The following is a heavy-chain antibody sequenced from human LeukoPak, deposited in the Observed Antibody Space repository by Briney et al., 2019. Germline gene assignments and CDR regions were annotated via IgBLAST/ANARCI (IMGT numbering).Heavy chain of an antibody. CDR1: GLTFSSYS. D-gene: IGHD5-24*01. V-gene: IGHV3-21*01. Sequence: GGSLGLSCAASGLTFSSYSMNWVRQAPGKGLEWVSSISSSSSYIYYADSVKGRFTISRDNAKNSLYLQMNSLRAEDTAVYYCAREVLDGLNDYWGQGTLVTVSS. J-gene: IGHJ4*02. CDR3: AREVLDGLNDY. CDR2: ISSSSSYI.